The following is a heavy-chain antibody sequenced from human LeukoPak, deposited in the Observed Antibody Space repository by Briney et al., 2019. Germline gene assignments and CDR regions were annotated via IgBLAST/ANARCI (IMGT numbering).Heavy chain of an antibody. CDR2: IYASGNT. D-gene: IGHD1-1*01. CDR3: ARHPLQTAYFDN. V-gene: IGHV4-4*07. Sequence: KPSETLSLTCTVSGDSLTYYYWSWIRQPAGKGLEWIGRIYASGNTNYNPSLKSRVTISVDTSKNQSSLKLSSVTAADTAVYYCARHPLQTAYFDNWGQGTLVTVSS. J-gene: IGHJ4*02. CDR1: GDSLTYYY.